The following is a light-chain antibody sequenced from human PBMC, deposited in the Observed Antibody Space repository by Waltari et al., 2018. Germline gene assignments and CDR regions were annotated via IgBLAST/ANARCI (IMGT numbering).Light chain of an antibody. Sequence: EIVMTQSPATLSVSPGKRATLPCRASQSVSNNLAWYQQKPGQAPRLLIYGASTRATGIPARFSGSGSGTEFTLTISSLQSEDFAVYYCQQYNNWWTFGQGTKVEIK. CDR1: QSVSNN. J-gene: IGKJ1*01. V-gene: IGKV3-15*01. CDR3: QQYNNWWT. CDR2: GAS.